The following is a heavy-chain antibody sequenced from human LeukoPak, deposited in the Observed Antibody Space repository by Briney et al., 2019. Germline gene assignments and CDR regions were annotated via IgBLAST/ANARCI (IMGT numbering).Heavy chain of an antibody. Sequence: SETLSLTCNVSGDSISGYYWSWIRQPPGEGLEWIGYVYYSGTTDYNPSLKSRVTISVDTSKNQLSLKLTSVSAADTAVYYCAXXXXXSSSVFYSDYWGQGALVTVSS. J-gene: IGHJ4*02. V-gene: IGHV4-59*08. CDR1: GDSISGYY. D-gene: IGHD6-6*01. CDR3: AXXXXXSSSVFYSDY. CDR2: VYYSGTT.